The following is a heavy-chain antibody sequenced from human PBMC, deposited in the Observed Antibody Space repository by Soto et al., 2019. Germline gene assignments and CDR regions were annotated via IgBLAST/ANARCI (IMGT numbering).Heavy chain of an antibody. CDR3: ARDSRTPSGGMDV. CDR1: GGSINSGDYH. J-gene: IGHJ6*02. Sequence: QVQLQESGPGLVKPSQTLSLTCTVSGGSINSGDYHWTWIRQFPGKGLEWIGGIYYSASTYYNPALVSRLTISLDTSKNQFSLKLTSVTAADTAVYYCARDSRTPSGGMDVWGQGTTGTVSS. V-gene: IGHV4-30-4*01. CDR2: IYYSAST.